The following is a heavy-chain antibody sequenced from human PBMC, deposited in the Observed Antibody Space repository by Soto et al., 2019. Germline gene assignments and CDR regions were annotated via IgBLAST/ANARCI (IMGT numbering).Heavy chain of an antibody. CDR1: GFTFDDFA. J-gene: IGHJ6*03. CDR3: AKDYAGYYYYIDV. CDR2: INWNSGDI. Sequence: EVQLVESGGGLVQPGRSLRLSCAASGFTFDDFAMHWVRQAPGKGLEWVSGINWNSGDINYADSVKGRFTISRDNAKNSLYLQMNRLRAEDTALYYCAKDYAGYYYYIDVWDKGTTVTVSS. V-gene: IGHV3-9*01.